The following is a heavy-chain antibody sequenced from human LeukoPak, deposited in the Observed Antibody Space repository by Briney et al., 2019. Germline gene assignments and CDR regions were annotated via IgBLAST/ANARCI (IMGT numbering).Heavy chain of an antibody. CDR1: GGSISSYY. CDR3: ASRGATTHADYYGMDV. V-gene: IGHV4-59*01. J-gene: IGHJ6*02. Sequence: PSETLSLTCTVSGGSISSYYWSWIRQPPGEGLEWIGYIYYSGSTNYNPSLKSRVTISVDTSKNQFSLKLSSVTAADTAVYYCASRGATTHADYYGMDVWGQGTTVTVSS. D-gene: IGHD1-26*01. CDR2: IYYSGST.